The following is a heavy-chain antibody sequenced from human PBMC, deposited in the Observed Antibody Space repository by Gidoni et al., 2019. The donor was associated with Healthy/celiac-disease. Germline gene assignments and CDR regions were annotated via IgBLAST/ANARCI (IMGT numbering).Heavy chain of an antibody. J-gene: IGHJ4*02. CDR3: ANLHYYDSSGYYPFDY. Sequence: EVQLLESGGGLVQPGGSLRLSCAASGFTFSSYAMSWVRQAPGKGLEWVSAISGSGGSTYYADSVKGRFTISRDNSKNTLYLQMNSLRAEDTAVYYCANLHYYDSSGYYPFDYWGQGTLVTVSS. CDR1: GFTFSSYA. V-gene: IGHV3-23*01. D-gene: IGHD3-22*01. CDR2: ISGSGGST.